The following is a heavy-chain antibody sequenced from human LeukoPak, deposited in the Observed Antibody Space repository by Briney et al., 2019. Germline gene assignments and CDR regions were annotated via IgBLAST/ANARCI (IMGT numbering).Heavy chain of an antibody. J-gene: IGHJ4*02. D-gene: IGHD1-26*01. CDR1: EYRSTSYW. Sequence: GESLKISCKASEYRSTSYWVAWVRQMPGKGLEWMGIIHPSDSATAYSPALQGRVTFSVDKSINTAYLQWTNLKTSDAAIYYCAIPVGETLHYWGQGTLVAVSS. V-gene: IGHV5-51*01. CDR2: IHPSDSAT. CDR3: AIPVGETLHY.